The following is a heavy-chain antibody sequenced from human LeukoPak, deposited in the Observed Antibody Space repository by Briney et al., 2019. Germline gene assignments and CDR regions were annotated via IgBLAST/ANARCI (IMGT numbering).Heavy chain of an antibody. CDR3: AIRYSSSWYSFGY. CDR1: GFTFSSYA. CDR2: INGGGVNT. J-gene: IGHJ4*02. D-gene: IGHD6-13*01. V-gene: IGHV3-23*01. Sequence: GGSLRLSCAASGFTFSSYAMSWVRQAPGKGREWVSVINGGGVNTYYADSVKGRFTISRDNSKNTLYLQMNSLRAEDTAVYYCAIRYSSSWYSFGYWGQGTLVTVSS.